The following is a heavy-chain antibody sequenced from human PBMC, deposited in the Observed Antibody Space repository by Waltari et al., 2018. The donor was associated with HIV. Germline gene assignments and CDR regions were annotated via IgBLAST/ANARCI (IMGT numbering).Heavy chain of an antibody. V-gene: IGHV1-69*08. D-gene: IGHD1-26*01. CDR3: AREGEGATGAFDI. CDR2: IIPSLGIA. CDR1: GGTFSSYT. J-gene: IGHJ3*02. Sequence: QVQLVQSGAEVKKPGSSVKVSCKASGGTFSSYTISWVRPAPGQGPEWMGRIIPSLGIANYAQKFQGRVTITADKSTSTAYMELSSLRSEDTAVYYCAREGEGATGAFDIWGQGTMVTVSS.